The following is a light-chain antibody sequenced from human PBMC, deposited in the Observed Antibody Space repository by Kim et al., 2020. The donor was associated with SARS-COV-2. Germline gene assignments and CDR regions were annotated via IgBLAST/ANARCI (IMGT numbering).Light chain of an antibody. V-gene: IGLV2-8*01. CDR2: EGS. Sequence: GQSVTISCTGTSSGVGGNYYVSWYQQHPSKAPKFMIYEGSERPAGVPDRFSGSKSGNTTSLTVSGLQAEDEADYYCSSYAGSNNWVFGGGTQLTVL. CDR1: SSGVGGNYY. CDR3: SSYAGSNNWV. J-gene: IGLJ3*02.